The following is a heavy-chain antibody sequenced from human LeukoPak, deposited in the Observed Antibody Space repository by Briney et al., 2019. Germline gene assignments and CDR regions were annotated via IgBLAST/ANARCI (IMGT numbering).Heavy chain of an antibody. Sequence: SVTVSCTASGGTFSSYTISWVRQAPGQGLEWMGRIIPILGIANYAQKFQGRVTITADKSTSTAYMELSSLRSEDTAVYYCARAPSDYYDSSGYGWFVPWGQGTLVTVSS. CDR2: IIPILGIA. V-gene: IGHV1-69*02. J-gene: IGHJ5*02. D-gene: IGHD3-22*01. CDR3: ARAPSDYYDSSGYGWFVP. CDR1: GGTFSSYT.